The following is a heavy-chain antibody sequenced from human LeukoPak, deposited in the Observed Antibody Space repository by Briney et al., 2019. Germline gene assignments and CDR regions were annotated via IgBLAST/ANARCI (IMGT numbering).Heavy chain of an antibody. CDR3: AKGRWFGELLANWFDP. V-gene: IGHV3-23*01. Sequence: GASLRLSCAASGFTFSSYAMSWVRQAPGKGLEWVSAISGSGGSTYYADSVKGRFTISRDNSKNTLYLQMNSLRAEDTAVYYCAKGRWFGELLANWFDPWGQGTLVTVSS. CDR1: GFTFSSYA. CDR2: ISGSGGST. J-gene: IGHJ5*02. D-gene: IGHD3-10*01.